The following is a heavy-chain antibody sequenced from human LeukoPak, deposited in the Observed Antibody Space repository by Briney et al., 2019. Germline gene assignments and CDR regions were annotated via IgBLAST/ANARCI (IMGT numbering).Heavy chain of an antibody. D-gene: IGHD3-10*01. CDR2: IFHTGPT. V-gene: IGHV4-30-2*01. CDR3: ARGFYGSGSQFVY. J-gene: IGHJ4*02. Sequence: SQTLSLTCAVFGGSISSGDYPWSWIRQPPGKGLEWIGDIFHTGPTSYNPSLKSRVTISVDMSKNQLSLKLSSVTAADTAVYYCARGFYGSGSQFVYWGQGTLVTVSS. CDR1: GGSISSGDYP.